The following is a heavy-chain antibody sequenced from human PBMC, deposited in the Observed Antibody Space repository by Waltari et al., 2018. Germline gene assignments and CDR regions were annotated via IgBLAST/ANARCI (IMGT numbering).Heavy chain of an antibody. D-gene: IGHD4-17*01. Sequence: QVQLQESGPGLVKPSGTLSLTCAVSGGSISSSNWWSWVRQPPGKGLEWFGEIYHSGGTNYNPSLKSRVTISVDKSKNQFSLKLSSVTAADTAVYYCARGGGDYGSYYYYYGMDVWGQGTTVTVSS. CDR1: GGSISSSNW. CDR2: IYHSGGT. V-gene: IGHV4-4*02. J-gene: IGHJ6*02. CDR3: ARGGGDYGSYYYYYGMDV.